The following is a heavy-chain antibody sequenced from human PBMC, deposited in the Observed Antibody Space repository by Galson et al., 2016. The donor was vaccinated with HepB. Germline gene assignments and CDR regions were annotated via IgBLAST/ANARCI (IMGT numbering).Heavy chain of an antibody. CDR1: GFTFIDYY. CDR3: ARDLTTWSRTSWSLGY. D-gene: IGHD2/OR15-2a*01. CDR2: ISHSSTTI. J-gene: IGHJ4*02. V-gene: IGHV3-11*01. Sequence: SLRLSCAASGFTFIDYYMSWIRQAPGKGLEWLSYISHSSTTIFYADSVRGRFTISRDNAKNSLYLQSNILRADDTAVYYCARDLTTWSRTSWSLGYWGQGTLVTVSS.